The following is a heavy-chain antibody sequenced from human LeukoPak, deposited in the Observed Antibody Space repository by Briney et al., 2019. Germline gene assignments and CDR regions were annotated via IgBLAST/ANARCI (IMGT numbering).Heavy chain of an antibody. Sequence: GGSLRLSCEASGFTFGTFWMSWVRQAPGKGLEWVANIKQGGSEKNYVDSVKGRFTIARDDAKNSLYLQMNSLRAEDTAVYFCARNKKGDRYTYGHDSWGQGTLVTVSS. J-gene: IGHJ4*02. D-gene: IGHD5-18*01. CDR3: ARNKKGDRYTYGHDS. CDR2: IKQGGSEK. CDR1: GFTFGTFW. V-gene: IGHV3-7*01.